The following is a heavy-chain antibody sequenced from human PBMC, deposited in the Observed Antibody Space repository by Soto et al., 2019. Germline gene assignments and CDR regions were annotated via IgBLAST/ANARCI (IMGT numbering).Heavy chain of an antibody. V-gene: IGHV1-46*01. CDR3: ARDRGDSYVYLLSPRTFENNWFDP. CDR2: INPSGGST. D-gene: IGHD5-18*01. CDR1: GYTFTSYY. Sequence: ASVKVSCKASGYTFTSYYMHWVRQAPGQGLEWMGIINPSGGSTSYAQKFQGRVTMTRDTSTSTVYMELSSLRSEDTAVYYCARDRGDSYVYLLSPRTFENNWFDPWGQGTLVTVSS. J-gene: IGHJ5*02.